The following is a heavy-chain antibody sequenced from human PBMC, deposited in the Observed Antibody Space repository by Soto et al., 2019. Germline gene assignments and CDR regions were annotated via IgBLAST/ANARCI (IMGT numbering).Heavy chain of an antibody. J-gene: IGHJ4*02. Sequence: PGGSLRLSCASSGFTFSSYAMHWVRQAPGKGLEWVAVISYDGSNKYYADSVKGRFTISRDNSKNTLYLQMNSLRAEDTAVYYCARAIRYFDWLLNRHFDYWGQGTLVTVSS. CDR1: GFTFSSYA. CDR3: ARAIRYFDWLLNRHFDY. V-gene: IGHV3-30-3*01. CDR2: ISYDGSNK. D-gene: IGHD3-9*01.